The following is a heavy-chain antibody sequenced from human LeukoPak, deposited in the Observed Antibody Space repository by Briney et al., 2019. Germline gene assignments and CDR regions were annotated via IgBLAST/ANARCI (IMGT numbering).Heavy chain of an antibody. D-gene: IGHD3-22*01. J-gene: IGHJ1*01. V-gene: IGHV3-23*01. CDR3: AKDYDSRGYYSHH. Sequence: PGGSLRLSCAASGFIFSSYAMSWVRQAPGKGLEWVSAISGSGGSTDYADSVKGRFTISRDTSRNTLNLQMNSLRAEDTAIYYCAKDYDSRGYYSHHWGQGTLVTVSS. CDR2: ISGSGGST. CDR1: GFIFSSYA.